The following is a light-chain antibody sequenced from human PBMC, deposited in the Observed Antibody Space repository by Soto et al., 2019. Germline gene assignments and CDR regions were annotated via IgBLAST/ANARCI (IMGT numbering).Light chain of an antibody. V-gene: IGKV1-27*01. Sequence: DIQMTQSPSSLSASVGDRVTITCRASEGISNYLAWYQQKPGKVPKLLIYAASTLQSGVPSQFSGSGSGTDFTIPISSLQPEDVATYYCQKYNSAPLTFGGGTKVDIK. CDR3: QKYNSAPLT. CDR2: AAS. CDR1: EGISNY. J-gene: IGKJ4*01.